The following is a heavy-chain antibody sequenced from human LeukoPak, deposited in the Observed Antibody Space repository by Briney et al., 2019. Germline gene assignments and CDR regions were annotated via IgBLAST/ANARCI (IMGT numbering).Heavy chain of an antibody. D-gene: IGHD3-10*02. J-gene: IGHJ6*04. V-gene: IGHV3-23*01. CDR1: GFTFSSYG. Sequence: GSLRLSCAASGFTFSSYGMSWVRQAPRKGLEWVSAISGNGGSTYYADSVKGRFTISRDNSKNTLYLQMNSLRAEDTAVYYCAELGITMIGGVWGKGTTVTISS. CDR2: ISGNGGST. CDR3: AELGITMIGGV.